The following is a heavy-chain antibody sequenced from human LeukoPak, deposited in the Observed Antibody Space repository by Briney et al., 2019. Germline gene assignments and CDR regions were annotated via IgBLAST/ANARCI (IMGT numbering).Heavy chain of an antibody. V-gene: IGHV3-30*18. CDR1: GFTFSSYG. J-gene: IGHJ4*02. D-gene: IGHD3-10*01. CDR3: AKEMDPYGSGSYYPYFAFDY. Sequence: PGRSLRLSCAASGFTFSSYGMHWVRQAPGKGLEWVAVISCDGSNKYYADSVRGRFTISRDNSKNTLYLQMNSLRAEDTAVYYCAKEMDPYGSGSYYPYFAFDYWGQGTLVTASS. CDR2: ISCDGSNK.